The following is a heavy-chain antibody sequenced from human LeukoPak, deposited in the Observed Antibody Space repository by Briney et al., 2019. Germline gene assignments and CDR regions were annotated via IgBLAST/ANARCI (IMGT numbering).Heavy chain of an antibody. CDR3: AKGGGYYDSSGYPAYWYFDL. V-gene: IGHV3-30*18. D-gene: IGHD3-22*01. J-gene: IGHJ2*01. CDR1: GFTVSSNY. Sequence: GGSLRLSCAASGFTVSSNYMSWVRQAPGKGLEWVAVISYDGSDKYYADSVKGRFTISRDKSKKTLYLQMNSLRAEDTAVYYCAKGGGYYDSSGYPAYWYFDLWGRGTLVTVSS. CDR2: ISYDGSDK.